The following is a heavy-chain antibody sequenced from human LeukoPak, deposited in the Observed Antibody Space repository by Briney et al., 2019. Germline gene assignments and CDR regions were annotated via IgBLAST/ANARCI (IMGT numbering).Heavy chain of an antibody. Sequence: GGSLRLSCAASGFTFSSYSMNWVRQAPGKGLEWVSSISSSSSYIYYADSVKGRFTNSRDNAKNSLYMQMNSLRDKDTAVYYCSRPSLNDYADFQPWGQGTLVTVSS. CDR3: SRPSLNDYADFQP. J-gene: IGHJ1*01. V-gene: IGHV3-21*01. CDR1: GFTFSSYS. D-gene: IGHD4-17*01. CDR2: ISSSSSYI.